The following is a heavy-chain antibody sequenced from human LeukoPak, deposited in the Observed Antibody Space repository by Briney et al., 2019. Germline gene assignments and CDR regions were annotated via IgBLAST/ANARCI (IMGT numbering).Heavy chain of an antibody. CDR3: ARHPALWFGELLNAFDI. Sequence: SETMSLTCTVSGGSISSSSYYWGWIRQPPGKGLEWIGSIYYSGSTYYNPSLKSRVTISVDTSKNQFSLKLSSVTAADTAVYYCARHPALWFGELLNAFDIWGQGTMVTVSS. CDR1: GGSISSSSYY. D-gene: IGHD3-10*01. J-gene: IGHJ3*02. CDR2: IYYSGST. V-gene: IGHV4-39*01.